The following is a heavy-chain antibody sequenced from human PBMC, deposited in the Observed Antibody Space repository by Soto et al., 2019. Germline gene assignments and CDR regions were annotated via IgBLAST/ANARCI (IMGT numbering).Heavy chain of an antibody. V-gene: IGHV3-23*01. CDR1: GFTFSSYA. Sequence: GGSLRLSCAASGFTFSSYAMSWVRQAPGKGLEWVSAISGSGGSTYYADSVKGRFTISRDNSKNTLYLQMNSLRAEDTAVYYCAKDFLLIVLVTRADDYWGQGTLVTVSS. J-gene: IGHJ4*02. CDR3: AKDFLLIVLVTRADDY. CDR2: ISGSGGST. D-gene: IGHD3-22*01.